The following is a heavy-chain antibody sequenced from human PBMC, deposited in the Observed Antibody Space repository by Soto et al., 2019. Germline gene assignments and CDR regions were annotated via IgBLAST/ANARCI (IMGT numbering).Heavy chain of an antibody. CDR3: ARVGGFGATTIDY. CDR2: IYYSGST. CDR1: GGSISSGDYY. D-gene: IGHD3-10*01. V-gene: IGHV4-30-4*01. J-gene: IGHJ4*02. Sequence: QVQLQESGPGLVKPSQTLSLTCTVSGGSISSGDYYWSWIRQPPGKGLEWIGYIYYSGSTYYNPSLKSRGTLSVDTSTNRFSLKMSSGTAADTAVYYCARVGGFGATTIDYWGQGTLVTVSS.